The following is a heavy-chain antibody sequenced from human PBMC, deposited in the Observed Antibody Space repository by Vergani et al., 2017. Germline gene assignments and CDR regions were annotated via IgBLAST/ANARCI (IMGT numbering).Heavy chain of an antibody. CDR2: IGTAGDT. Sequence: EVQLVESGGGLVQPGGSLRLSCAASGFTFCSYDMHWVRQATGKGLEWVSAIGTAGDTYYPGSVKGRFTISRENAENSLYLQMNSLRAGDTAVYYCAKDLVSSTSSLYFDYWGQGTLVTVPS. J-gene: IGHJ4*02. CDR1: GFTFCSYD. D-gene: IGHD6-6*01. CDR3: AKDLVSSTSSLYFDY. V-gene: IGHV3-13*01.